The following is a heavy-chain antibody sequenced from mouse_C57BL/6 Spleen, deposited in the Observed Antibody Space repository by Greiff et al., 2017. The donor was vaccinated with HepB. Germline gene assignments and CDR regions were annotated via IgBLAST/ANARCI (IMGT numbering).Heavy chain of an antibody. CDR1: GYAFSSSW. CDR2: IYPGDGDT. D-gene: IGHD1-1*01. J-gene: IGHJ4*01. CDR3: ARSLLRSKSMDY. Sequence: VKLQESGPELVKPGASVKISCKASGYAFSSSWMNWVKQRPGKGLEWIGRIYPGDGDTNYNGKFKGKATLTADKSSSTAYMQLSSLTSEDSAVYFCARSLLRSKSMDYWGQGTSVTVSS. V-gene: IGHV1-82*01.